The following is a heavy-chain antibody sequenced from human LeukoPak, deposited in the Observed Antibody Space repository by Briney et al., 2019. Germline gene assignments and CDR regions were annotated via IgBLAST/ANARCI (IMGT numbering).Heavy chain of an antibody. Sequence: SETLSLTCTVSGGSISSGGYYWSWIRQPPGKRLEWIGYIYYIGSTHYIPSLESRVAISVDSSENQFSLNLRSVTAADTAVYYCARHAAVAGTAFDYWGQGTLVTVSS. D-gene: IGHD6-19*01. CDR1: GGSISSGGYY. CDR2: IYYIGST. CDR3: ARHAAVAGTAFDY. J-gene: IGHJ4*02. V-gene: IGHV4-61*08.